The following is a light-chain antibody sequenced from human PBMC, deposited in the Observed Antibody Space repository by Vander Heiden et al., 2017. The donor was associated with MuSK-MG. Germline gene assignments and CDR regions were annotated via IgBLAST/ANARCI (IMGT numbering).Light chain of an antibody. Sequence: QSALTQPPSASGSLGQPVTISCTGTSGDIGGYNLVSWYQQQSGKAPKLILYDVNQRPSEVPDRFSASKSGNTASLTVSGLLAEDEADYYCSSFAGRTWVFGTGTKITVL. CDR1: SGDIGGYNL. CDR3: SSFAGRTWV. V-gene: IGLV2-8*01. CDR2: DVN. J-gene: IGLJ1*01.